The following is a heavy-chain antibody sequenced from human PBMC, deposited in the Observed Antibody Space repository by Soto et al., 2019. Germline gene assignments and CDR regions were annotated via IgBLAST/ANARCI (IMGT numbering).Heavy chain of an antibody. V-gene: IGHV4-59*01. Sequence: PSETLSLTCTVSGGSISSYYWSWIRQPPGKGLEWIGYIYYSGSTNYNPSLKSRVTISVDTSKNQFSLKLSSVTAADTAVYYCASSLLIYGIAAAGRGDYYGMDVWGQGTTVTVSS. CDR2: IYYSGST. J-gene: IGHJ6*02. CDR3: ASSLLIYGIAAAGRGDYYGMDV. D-gene: IGHD6-13*01. CDR1: GGSISSYY.